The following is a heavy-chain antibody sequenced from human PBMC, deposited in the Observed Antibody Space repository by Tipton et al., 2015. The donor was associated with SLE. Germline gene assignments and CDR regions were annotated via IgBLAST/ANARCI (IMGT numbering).Heavy chain of an antibody. CDR3: AGRNGYSDGHNWFDP. D-gene: IGHD5-18*01. V-gene: IGHV4-39*07. Sequence: TLSLTCTVSGGSVSSSSKYWAGFRPPPGQGLDRIGSIFYTWSTTYYNSFLKTRITMSVDTSKNQFSLRLTSVIAADTAVAYCAGRNGYSDGHNWFDPWGQGTLIPV. CDR1: GGSVSSSSKY. J-gene: IGHJ5*02. CDR2: IFYTWSTT.